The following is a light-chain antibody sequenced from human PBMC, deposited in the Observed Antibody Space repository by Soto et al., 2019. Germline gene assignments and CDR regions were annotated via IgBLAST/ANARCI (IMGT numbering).Light chain of an antibody. CDR1: SSNIGSNT. V-gene: IGLV1-44*01. CDR3: ATWDDSLNGVV. J-gene: IGLJ2*01. CDR2: SNN. Sequence: QSLLTQPPSASGTPGQRVTISCSGSSSNIGSNTVNWYQQLPGTAPKLLIYSNNHRPSGVPDRFSGSKSGTSASLAISGLQSEDEADYYCATWDDSLNGVVFGGGTQLTVL.